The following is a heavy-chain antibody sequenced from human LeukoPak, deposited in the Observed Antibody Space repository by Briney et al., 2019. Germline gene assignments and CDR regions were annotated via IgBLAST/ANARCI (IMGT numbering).Heavy chain of an antibody. CDR3: ARVRFIAANWFDP. J-gene: IGHJ5*02. V-gene: IGHV4-38-2*02. Sequence: SETLTLTCTVSGYSISSGYYWGWIRQPPGKGLERIGSIYHSGSTYYNPSLKSRVTISVDTSKNQFSLKLSSVTAADTAVYYCARVRFIAANWFDPWGQGTLVTVSS. CDR1: GYSISSGYY. D-gene: IGHD2-15*01. CDR2: IYHSGST.